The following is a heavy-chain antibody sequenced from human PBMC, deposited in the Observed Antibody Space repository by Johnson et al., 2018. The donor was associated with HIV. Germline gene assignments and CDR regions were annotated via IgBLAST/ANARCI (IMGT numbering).Heavy chain of an antibody. V-gene: IGHV3-30*03. D-gene: IGHD6-6*01. CDR3: ARCDSSSPLRAFDI. CDR2: ISYDGSNK. CDR1: GFTVSSNY. J-gene: IGHJ3*02. Sequence: QVQLVESGGGLVQPGGSLTLSCAVSGFTVSSNYMSWVRQAPGKGLEWVAVISYDGSNKYYADSVKGRFTISRDNSKNTLYLQMNSLRAEDTAVYYCARCDSSSPLRAFDIWGQGTMVTVSS.